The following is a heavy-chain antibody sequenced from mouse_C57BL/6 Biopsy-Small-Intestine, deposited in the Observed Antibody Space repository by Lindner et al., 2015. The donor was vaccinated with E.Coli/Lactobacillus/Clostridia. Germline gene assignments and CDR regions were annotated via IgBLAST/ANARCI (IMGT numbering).Heavy chain of an antibody. V-gene: IGHV1-26*01. CDR1: GYTFTDYS. CDR2: INPNNGGA. Sequence: VQLQESGPELVKPGASVRISCKASGYTFTDYSMNWVKQSHGKSLEWIGYINPNNGGATYNQKFKGKATLTVDKSSSTAYMELRSLTSEDSAVYYCVPYGYDVDYWGQGTTLTVSS. CDR3: VPYGYDVDY. J-gene: IGHJ2*01. D-gene: IGHD2-2*01.